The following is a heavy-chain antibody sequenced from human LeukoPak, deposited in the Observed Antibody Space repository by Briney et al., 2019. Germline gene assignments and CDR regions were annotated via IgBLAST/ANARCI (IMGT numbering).Heavy chain of an antibody. J-gene: IGHJ3*02. CDR3: ARDGRAWDYGDVDAFDI. CDR2: ITPSGGT. Sequence: GASVKVSCKASGYTFTSYAIHWVRQAPGQGLEWMGWITPSGGTNYPQKFQGRVAITWDTSITTAYMDLSRLTSDDTAVYYCARDGRAWDYGDVDAFDIWGQGTMVTVSS. V-gene: IGHV1-2*02. CDR1: GYTFTSYA. D-gene: IGHD4-17*01.